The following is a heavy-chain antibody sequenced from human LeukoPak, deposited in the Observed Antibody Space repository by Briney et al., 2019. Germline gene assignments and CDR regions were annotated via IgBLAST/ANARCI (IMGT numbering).Heavy chain of an antibody. CDR2: INHNSGGT. D-gene: IGHD2-2*02. CDR3: AREAQHTYTYVD. Sequence: GASVKVSCKASGDTLTGNYIHWVRQAPGQGLEWMGWINHNSGGTIYAQKFQGRVTMTRDTSISTAYMGLSSLRSDDTAVYYCAREAQHTYTYVDWGQGTLVTVSS. V-gene: IGHV1-2*02. CDR1: GDTLTGNY. J-gene: IGHJ4*02.